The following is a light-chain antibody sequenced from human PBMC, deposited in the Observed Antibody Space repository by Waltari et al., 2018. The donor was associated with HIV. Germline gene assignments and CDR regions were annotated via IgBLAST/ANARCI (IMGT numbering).Light chain of an antibody. Sequence: SSELTQDPAVSVALGQTVRITCQGDGLKYSFASWYKQKPGPATIRPIYGVDHRPSCIPDRFSCSSYGNTASLTISGTQAEDDDDYYCNCRDSSGKHHVVFGGGTKLTV. J-gene: IGLJ2*01. V-gene: IGLV3-19*01. CDR3: NCRDSSGKHHVV. CDR1: GLKYSF. CDR2: GVD.